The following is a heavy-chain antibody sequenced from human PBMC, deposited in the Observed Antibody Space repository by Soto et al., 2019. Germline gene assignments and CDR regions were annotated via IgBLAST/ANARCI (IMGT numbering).Heavy chain of an antibody. V-gene: IGHV1-18*01. CDR1: GGTFSSYA. CDR2: ISAYNGNT. Sequence: ASVKVSCKASGGTFSSYAISWVRQAPGQGLEWMGWISAYNGNTNYAQKLQGRVTMTTDTSTSTAYMELRSLRSDDTAVYYCARMPRGSYHWFDPWGQGTLVTVSS. CDR3: ARMPRGSYHWFDP. J-gene: IGHJ5*02. D-gene: IGHD1-26*01.